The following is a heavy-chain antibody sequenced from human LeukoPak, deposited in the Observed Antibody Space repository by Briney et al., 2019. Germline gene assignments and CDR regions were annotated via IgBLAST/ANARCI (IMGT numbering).Heavy chain of an antibody. D-gene: IGHD6-6*01. CDR3: ARGRGIKQLVRYYYYMDV. J-gene: IGHJ6*03. V-gene: IGHV4-34*01. CDR2: INHSGST. CDR1: GGSFSGYY. Sequence: PSETLSLTCAVYGGSFSGYYWSWIRQPPGKGLEWIGEINHSGSTNYNPSLKSRATISVDTSKNQFSLKLSSVTAADTAVYYCARGRGIKQLVRYYYYMDVWGKGTTVTVSS.